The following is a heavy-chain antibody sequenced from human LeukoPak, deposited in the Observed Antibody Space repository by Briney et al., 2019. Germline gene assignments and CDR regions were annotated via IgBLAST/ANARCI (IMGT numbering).Heavy chain of an antibody. CDR3: ARGGPFPSSSSSREYYLDY. D-gene: IGHD6-6*01. J-gene: IGHJ4*02. CDR1: GYTFTSYG. V-gene: IGHV1-69*04. Sequence: ASVKVSCKASGYTFTSYGISWVRQAPGQGLEWMGRIIPILGIANYAQKFQGRVTITADKSTSTAYMELSSLRSEDTAVYYCARGGPFPSSSSSREYYLDYWGQGTLVTVSS. CDR2: IIPILGIA.